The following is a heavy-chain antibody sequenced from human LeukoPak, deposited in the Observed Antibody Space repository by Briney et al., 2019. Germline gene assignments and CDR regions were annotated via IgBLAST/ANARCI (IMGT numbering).Heavy chain of an antibody. CDR3: ASKYHYYYDTSGYRGAFDI. D-gene: IGHD3-22*01. Sequence: GGSLRLXCAASGFTFSSYWMSWVRQAPGKGLEWVANIKQDGSEKYYVDSVKGRFTISRDNAKNSLYLQMNSLRAEDTAVFYCASKYHYYYDTSGYRGAFDIWGQGTMVTVSS. CDR1: GFTFSSYW. J-gene: IGHJ3*02. CDR2: IKQDGSEK. V-gene: IGHV3-7*01.